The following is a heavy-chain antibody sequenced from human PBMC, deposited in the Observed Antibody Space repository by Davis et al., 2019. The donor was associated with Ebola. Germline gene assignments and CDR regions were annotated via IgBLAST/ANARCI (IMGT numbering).Heavy chain of an antibody. CDR2: ISGSGGST. Sequence: GESLKISCAASGFTFSSYAMSWVRQAPGKGLEWVSAISGSGGSTYYADSVKGRFTISRDNSKNTLYLQMNSLRAEDTAVYYCAKFAYQLLYFDYWGQGTLVTVSS. CDR3: AKFAYQLLYFDY. CDR1: GFTFSSYA. V-gene: IGHV3-23*01. D-gene: IGHD2-2*02. J-gene: IGHJ4*02.